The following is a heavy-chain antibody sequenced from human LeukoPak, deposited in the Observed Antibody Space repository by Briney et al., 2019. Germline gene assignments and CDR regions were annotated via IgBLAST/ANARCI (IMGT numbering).Heavy chain of an antibody. CDR2: ISSSGSTI. V-gene: IGHV3-48*03. Sequence: PGGSLRLSCAASGFTFSSYEMNWVRQAPGKGLEWVSYISSSGSTIYYADSVKGRFTISRDNAKNSLYLQMNSLRAEDTAVYYCAGRWELLGYYYYMDVWGKGTTVTVSS. CDR1: GFTFSSYE. CDR3: AGRWELLGYYYYMDV. J-gene: IGHJ6*03. D-gene: IGHD1-26*01.